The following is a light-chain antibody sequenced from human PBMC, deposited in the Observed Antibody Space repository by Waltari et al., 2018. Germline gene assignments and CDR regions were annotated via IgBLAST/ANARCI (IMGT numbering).Light chain of an antibody. V-gene: IGKV1-33*01. Sequence: QMTQSPSSLSASVGYQVPITCQASQDINNYLNWYQQKPGKAPKLLIYDGSTLQPGVPSRFSGSGFATEFTLTISSLQPEDIATYYCQQYDNLGLTFGGGTRVEIK. J-gene: IGKJ4*01. CDR1: QDINNY. CDR2: DGS. CDR3: QQYDNLGLT.